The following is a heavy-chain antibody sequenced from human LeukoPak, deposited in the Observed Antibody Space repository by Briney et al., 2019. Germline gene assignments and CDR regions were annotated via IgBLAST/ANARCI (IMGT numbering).Heavy chain of an antibody. CDR1: GFTFGSYS. Sequence: GGSLRLSCAASGFTFGSYSMNWVRQAPGKGLEWVALISYDGSNKHYADSVKGRFTTSRDNSKNTLYLEMNSLRAEDTAVYYCARDKGRGRPTPGDYYGMDVWGQGTTVTVSS. J-gene: IGHJ6*02. CDR2: ISYDGSNK. CDR3: ARDKGRGRPTPGDYYGMDV. D-gene: IGHD4-17*01. V-gene: IGHV3-30*03.